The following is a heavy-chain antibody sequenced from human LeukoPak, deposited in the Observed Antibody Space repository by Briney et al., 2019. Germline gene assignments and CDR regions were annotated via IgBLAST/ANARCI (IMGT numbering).Heavy chain of an antibody. CDR1: GGSFSGYY. V-gene: IGHV4-34*01. D-gene: IGHD3-3*01. CDR3: ATSDRFLEWFDY. CDR2: INHSGST. Sequence: KPSETLSLTCAVYGGSFSGYYWSWIRQPPGKGLEWIGEINHSGSTNYNPSLKSRVTISVDTSKNQFSLKLSSVTAADTAVYYCATSDRFLEWFDYWGQGTLVTVSS. J-gene: IGHJ4*02.